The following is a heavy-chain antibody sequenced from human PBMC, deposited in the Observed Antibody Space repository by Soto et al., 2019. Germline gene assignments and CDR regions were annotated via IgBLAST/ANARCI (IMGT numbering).Heavy chain of an antibody. Sequence: QVQLQESGPGLVKPSETLSLTCTVSGGSISTYYWSWIRQPPGKGLEWIGYIYYSGTTNYNPSLMGRVTISVDPSTNQFSLKLSSVTAADTAVYYCARGKYSGSYYDWFDPWGQGTLVTVSS. CDR1: GGSISTYY. CDR3: ARGKYSGSYYDWFDP. D-gene: IGHD1-26*01. V-gene: IGHV4-59*01. J-gene: IGHJ5*02. CDR2: IYYSGTT.